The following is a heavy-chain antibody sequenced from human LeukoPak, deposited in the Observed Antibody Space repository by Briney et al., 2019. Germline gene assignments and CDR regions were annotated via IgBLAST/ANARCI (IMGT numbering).Heavy chain of an antibody. Sequence: GGSLRLSCAASGFTFSTYWMHWVRQAPGKGPVWVSRINSDGSSTTYADSMKGRFTISRDNAKSTLYLQMNSLRADDTAAYYCARSYGMDVWGQGTTVTVSS. J-gene: IGHJ6*02. CDR3: ARSYGMDV. V-gene: IGHV3-74*01. CDR2: INSDGSST. CDR1: GFTFSTYW.